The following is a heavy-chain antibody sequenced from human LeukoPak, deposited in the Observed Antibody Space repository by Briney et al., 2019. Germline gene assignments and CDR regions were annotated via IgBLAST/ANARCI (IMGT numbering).Heavy chain of an antibody. J-gene: IGHJ6*03. CDR3: TTNITIFYVPSASYYYVDV. CDR2: IKNKTDGETT. V-gene: IGHV3-15*01. D-gene: IGHD3-3*01. Sequence: GGSLRLSCAASGFTFSSAWMSWVRQAPGKGLEWVGRIKNKTDGETTDYAAPVKGRFTISRDDSKNTLYLQMNSLKTEDTAVYYCTTNITIFYVPSASYYYVDVWGKGTTVTVSS. CDR1: GFTFSSAW.